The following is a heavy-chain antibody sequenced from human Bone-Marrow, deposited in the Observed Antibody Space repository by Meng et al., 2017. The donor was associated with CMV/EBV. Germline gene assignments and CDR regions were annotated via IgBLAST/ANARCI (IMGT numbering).Heavy chain of an antibody. J-gene: IGHJ5*02. D-gene: IGHD2-21*02. V-gene: IGHV1-46*01. Sequence: ASVKVSCKASGHTFTTYYIHWVRQTPGQGLEWMGKINPSDGSTVYAQRFMGRVTMTTDTSTSTVYMELSSLRSEDTAVYYCARDRGVVTGIPHHWGQGTLVTVSS. CDR3: ARDRGVVTGIPHH. CDR2: INPSDGST. CDR1: GHTFTTYY.